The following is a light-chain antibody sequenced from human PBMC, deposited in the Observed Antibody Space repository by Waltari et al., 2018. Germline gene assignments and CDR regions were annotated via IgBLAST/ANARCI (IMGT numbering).Light chain of an antibody. CDR1: QGIRNY. Sequence: DIQMTQSPSSLSAFVGDRVTISCRASQGIRNYVDWFQQKPGKAPKALMYGASTLHSGVPSRFSGSGFVTDFTLTISGLQPEDLSTYYCLQYDSYPRTFGQGTKVEIK. CDR2: GAS. V-gene: IGKV1-16*01. CDR3: LQYDSYPRT. J-gene: IGKJ1*01.